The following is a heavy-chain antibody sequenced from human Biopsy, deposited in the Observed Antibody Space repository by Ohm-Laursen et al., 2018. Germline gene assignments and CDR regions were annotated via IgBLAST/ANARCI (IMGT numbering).Heavy chain of an antibody. Sequence: PPGTLSLTCTVSGGSISNNNYYWGWIHQPPGKGLEWIGSIFYRGSTHYKPSLKSRVNISVDTSKNQFSLKLNSVTAADTAVYYCARDYDTSGYYYVSWGQGTLVTVSS. CDR3: ARDYDTSGYYYVS. V-gene: IGHV4-39*01. D-gene: IGHD3-22*01. J-gene: IGHJ5*02. CDR2: IFYRGST. CDR1: GGSISNNNYY.